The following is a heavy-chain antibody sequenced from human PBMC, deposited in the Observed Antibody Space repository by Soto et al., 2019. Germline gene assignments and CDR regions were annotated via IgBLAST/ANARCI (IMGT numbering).Heavy chain of an antibody. J-gene: IGHJ4*02. CDR1: GFTFSSYA. CDR2: IRGSGGST. D-gene: IGHD3-10*01. Sequence: EVQLLESGGGLVQPGGSLRLSCAASGFTFSSYAMSWVRQAPGKGLEWVSAIRGSGGSTYYADSVKGRFTISRDNSKNTLYLQMNSLRAEDTAVYYCAKTTHYYGSGMYYFDYWGQGTLVTVSS. V-gene: IGHV3-23*01. CDR3: AKTTHYYGSGMYYFDY.